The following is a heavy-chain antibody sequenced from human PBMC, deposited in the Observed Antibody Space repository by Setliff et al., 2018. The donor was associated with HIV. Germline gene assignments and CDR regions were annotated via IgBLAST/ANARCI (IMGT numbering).Heavy chain of an antibody. Sequence: PSETLSLTCTVSGGSISSSSYYWGWIRQPPGKGLEWIGSIFYSGSTYYNPSLKSRVTISVDTSKNQFSLKLSSVTAADTAVYYCARQPYSGYEGASYWGRGTLVTVSS. CDR3: ARQPYSGYEGASY. J-gene: IGHJ4*02. D-gene: IGHD5-12*01. CDR1: GGSISSSSYY. V-gene: IGHV4-39*01. CDR2: IFYSGST.